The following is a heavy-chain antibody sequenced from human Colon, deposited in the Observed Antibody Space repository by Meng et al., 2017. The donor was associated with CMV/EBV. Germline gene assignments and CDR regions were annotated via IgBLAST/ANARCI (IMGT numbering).Heavy chain of an antibody. D-gene: IGHD3-16*02. CDR3: ARDNGDYYYGMDV. V-gene: IGHV3-23*01. CDR2: ISTSGGRT. CDR1: GFTFSTYA. J-gene: IGHJ6*02. Sequence: GGSLRLSCAASGFTFSTYAMTWVRQAPGKGLEWVSTISTSGGRTYYADSVKGRFTISRDNSKSTLVLQMDSLRAEDTATFYCARDNGDYYYGMDVWGQGTTVTVSS.